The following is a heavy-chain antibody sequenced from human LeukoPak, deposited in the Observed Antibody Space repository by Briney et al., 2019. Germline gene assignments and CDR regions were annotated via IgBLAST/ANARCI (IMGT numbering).Heavy chain of an antibody. V-gene: IGHV1-18*01. CDR1: GYTFTSYG. CDR3: ARDYYDILTGGGWWFDY. J-gene: IGHJ4*02. D-gene: IGHD3-9*01. CDR2: ISTYNGNT. Sequence: GASVKVSCKASGYTFTSYGISWVRQAPGQGLEWMGWISTYNGNTNYAQKRQGRVTMTTDTSTSTAYMELRSLRSDDTAVYYCARDYYDILTGGGWWFDYWGQGTLVTVSS.